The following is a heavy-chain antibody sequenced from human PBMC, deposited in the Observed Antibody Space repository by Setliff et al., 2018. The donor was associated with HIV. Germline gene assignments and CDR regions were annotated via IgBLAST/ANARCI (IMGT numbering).Heavy chain of an antibody. D-gene: IGHD3-10*02. Sequence: GGSLRLSCAASGFTFTDYWMHWVRQAPGKGPEWVSYIQNGGSDTRYADSVKGRFTISRDNAKRTVYLQMNRLRPDDTAMYFCAAGGVRGVIWGWGQGTLVTVSS. J-gene: IGHJ4*02. CDR3: AAGGVRGVIWG. V-gene: IGHV3-74*01. CDR2: IQNGGSDT. CDR1: GFTFTDYW.